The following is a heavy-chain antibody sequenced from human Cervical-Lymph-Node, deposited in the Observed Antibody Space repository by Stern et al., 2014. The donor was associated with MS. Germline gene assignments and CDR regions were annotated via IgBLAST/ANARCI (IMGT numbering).Heavy chain of an antibody. CDR2: VDPGDSDT. CDR1: GDSFTSYW. D-gene: IGHD6-13*01. J-gene: IGHJ5*02. CDR3: ARTRYSSSWYTFDP. V-gene: IGHV5-51*03. Sequence: VQLVQSGAEVKKPGESLKISCTGSGDSFTSYWIAWGRHMPGKGLEWMGIVDPGDSDTRYSPSFQGQVSISADKSTSTAYLQWSSLKASDTAMYYCARTRYSSSWYTFDPWGQGTLVTVSS.